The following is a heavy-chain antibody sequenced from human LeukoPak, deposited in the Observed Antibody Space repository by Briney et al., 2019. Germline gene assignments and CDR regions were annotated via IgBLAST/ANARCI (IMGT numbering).Heavy chain of an antibody. V-gene: IGHV3-23*01. CDR3: AKAKRTFSIAAAGKRGYYFDY. Sequence: GGSLRLSCAASGFTFSSYAMSWVRQAPGKGLEWVSGISGRGGSTYYADSVKGRFTISRDNSKNTLCLQMNSLRAEGTAVYYCAKAKRTFSIAAAGKRGYYFDYWGQGTLVTVSS. D-gene: IGHD6-13*01. J-gene: IGHJ4*02. CDR2: ISGRGGST. CDR1: GFTFSSYA.